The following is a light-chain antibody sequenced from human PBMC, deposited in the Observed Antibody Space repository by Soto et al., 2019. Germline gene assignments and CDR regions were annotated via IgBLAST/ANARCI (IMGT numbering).Light chain of an antibody. CDR2: GAS. V-gene: IGKV3-15*01. CDR3: QQDSSWPLT. Sequence: TVMTQSRATLCVSPWGRGNVYCRASQSISDTLAWYQQKPGQAPRLLIHGASTRATGFPARFSGSGSGTDFTLTISSLQSEDFAIYYCQQDSSWPLTFGGGTKVDIK. CDR1: QSISDT. J-gene: IGKJ4*01.